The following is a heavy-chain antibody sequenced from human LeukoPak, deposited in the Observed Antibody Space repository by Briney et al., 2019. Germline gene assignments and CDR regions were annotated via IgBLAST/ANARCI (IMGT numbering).Heavy chain of an antibody. J-gene: IGHJ4*02. CDR2: TYYRSKWFT. Sequence: SQTLSLTCVILGDSVSSNSVAWNWIRQSPSRGFEWLGRTYYRSKWFTDYAVSMKSRITINADTSMNQFSLQLSSVTPEDTAVYYCARAQVGELNCWGQGTLVTVST. CDR3: ARAQVGELNC. V-gene: IGHV6-1*01. CDR1: GDSVSSNSVA. D-gene: IGHD1-26*01.